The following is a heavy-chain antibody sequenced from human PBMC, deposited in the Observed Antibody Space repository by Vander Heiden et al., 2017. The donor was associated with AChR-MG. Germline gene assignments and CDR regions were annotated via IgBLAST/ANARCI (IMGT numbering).Heavy chain of an antibody. CDR3: ARGGKSWQQLVRAGWFDP. Sequence: QVQLQQWGAGLLKPSETLSLTCAVYGGSFSGYYWSWIRQPPGKGLEWIWEINHSGSTNYNPSLKSRVTISVDTSKNQFSLKLSSVTAADTAVYYCARGGKSWQQLVRAGWFDPWGQGTLVTVSS. CDR1: GGSFSGYY. D-gene: IGHD6-13*01. V-gene: IGHV4-34*01. CDR2: INHSGST. J-gene: IGHJ5*02.